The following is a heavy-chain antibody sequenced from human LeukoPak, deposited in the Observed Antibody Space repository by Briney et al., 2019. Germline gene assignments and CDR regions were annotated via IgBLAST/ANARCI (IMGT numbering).Heavy chain of an antibody. D-gene: IGHD1-26*01. CDR1: GFTFSSYS. V-gene: IGHV3-48*01. CDR3: ARPYSGSYLIDY. Sequence: GGSLRLSCAASGFTFSSYSMNWVRQAPGKGLGWVSYISSSSTIYYADSVKGRFTISRDNAKNSLYLQMNSLRAEDTAVYYCARPYSGSYLIDYWGQGSLVTVSS. J-gene: IGHJ4*02. CDR2: ISSSSTI.